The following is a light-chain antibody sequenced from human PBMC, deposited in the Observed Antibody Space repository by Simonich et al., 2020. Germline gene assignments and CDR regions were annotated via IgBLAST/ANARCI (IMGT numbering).Light chain of an antibody. CDR1: QSFLYSSNNKNY. Sequence: DIVMTQSPDSLAVSLGERATIHCKSSQSFLYSSNNKNYLAWYQQKPGQPPKLLIYWASTRESGVPDRFSGSGSGTDFTLTISSLQAEDVAVYYCQQYYSTPLTFGQGTKVEIK. CDR2: WAS. V-gene: IGKV4-1*01. CDR3: QQYYSTPLT. J-gene: IGKJ1*01.